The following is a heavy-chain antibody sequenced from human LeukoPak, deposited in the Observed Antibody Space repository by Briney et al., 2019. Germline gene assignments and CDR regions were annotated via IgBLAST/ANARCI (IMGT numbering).Heavy chain of an antibody. CDR1: GYSFHHYE. J-gene: IGHJ5*02. CDR2: VNPNSGDT. V-gene: IGHV1-8*01. Sequence: ASVKVSCKTSGYSFHHYELNWVRQATGQGLEWMGWVNPNSGDTDYAQKFQGRINMTRNPSISTVYTELSGLSLEDPAVYYRSIGPRFDPWGQGTQVTVSS. CDR3: SIGPRFDP.